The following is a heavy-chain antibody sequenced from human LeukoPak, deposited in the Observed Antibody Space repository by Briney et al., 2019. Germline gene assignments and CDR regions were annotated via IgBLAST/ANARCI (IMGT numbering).Heavy chain of an antibody. CDR2: IYYSGST. Sequence: SETLSLTCTVSGGSISSSSYYWGWIRQPPGKGLEWIGSIYYSGSTYYNPSLKSRVIVSVDTSQKQFSLKLSSVTAADTAVYYCARLRDYYYYCMDVWGKGTPVTVSS. CDR1: GGSISSSSYY. V-gene: IGHV4-39*01. J-gene: IGHJ6*03. CDR3: ARLRDYYYYCMDV.